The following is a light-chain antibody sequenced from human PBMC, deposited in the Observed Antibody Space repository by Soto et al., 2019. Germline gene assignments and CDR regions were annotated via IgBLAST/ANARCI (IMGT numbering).Light chain of an antibody. J-gene: IGLJ3*02. CDR1: SRDVGGYKF. CDR3: CSYAGSDTSWV. V-gene: IGLV2-11*01. CDR2: DVS. Sequence: QTVVTQPRSVSGSPGQSVTVSCTGTSRDVGGYKFVSWYQQHPGKAPKLIIYDVSERPSGVPDRFSGSKSGSTASLTISGLQTEDEADYYCCSYAGSDTSWVFGGGTKVTVL.